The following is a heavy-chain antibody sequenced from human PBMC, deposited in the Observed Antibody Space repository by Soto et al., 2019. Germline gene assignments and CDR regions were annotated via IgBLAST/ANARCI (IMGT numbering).Heavy chain of an antibody. Sequence: QVQLVQSGAEVKKPGGSVKVSSKVSGHTLTELSMHWVRLAPGKGLEWMGGFDPEDGETISAQKFQGRVTMTEDTSTDSTYLELSSLRSEDTAVYYCAAGGTRWLHSPFDYWGQGTLVTISS. V-gene: IGHV1-24*01. J-gene: IGHJ4*02. D-gene: IGHD1-1*01. CDR3: AAGGTRWLHSPFDY. CDR2: FDPEDGET. CDR1: GHTLTELS.